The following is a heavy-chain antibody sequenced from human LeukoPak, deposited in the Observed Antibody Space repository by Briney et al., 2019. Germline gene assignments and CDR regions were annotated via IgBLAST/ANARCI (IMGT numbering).Heavy chain of an antibody. Sequence: GASVKVSCKASGYTFTSYSISWVRQAPGQGLEWLGWITTYNGNTNYAQKLQGRVTMTTDTSTSTACMELRSLRSDDTAVYYCARQEGSSGYYAFDYWGQGTLVTVSS. CDR2: ITTYNGNT. CDR3: ARQEGSSGYYAFDY. V-gene: IGHV1-18*01. J-gene: IGHJ4*02. D-gene: IGHD3-22*01. CDR1: GYTFTSYS.